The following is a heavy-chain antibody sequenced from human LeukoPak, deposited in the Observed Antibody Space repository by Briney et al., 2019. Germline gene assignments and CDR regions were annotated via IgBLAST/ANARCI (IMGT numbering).Heavy chain of an antibody. Sequence: PSETLSLTCTVSGGSISSYYWSWIRQPPGKGLEWIGYIYYSGSTNYNPSLKSRVTISVDTSKNQFSLKLSSVTAADTAVYYCARESEYYDSSGYSNFDYWGQGTLVTVSS. CDR2: IYYSGST. CDR1: GGSISSYY. J-gene: IGHJ4*02. V-gene: IGHV4-59*01. D-gene: IGHD3-22*01. CDR3: ARESEYYDSSGYSNFDY.